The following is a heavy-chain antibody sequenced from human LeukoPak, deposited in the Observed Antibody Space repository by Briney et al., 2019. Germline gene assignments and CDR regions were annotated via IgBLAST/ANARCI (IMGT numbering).Heavy chain of an antibody. V-gene: IGHV3-30*04. J-gene: IGHJ4*02. CDR2: ISYDGSNK. D-gene: IGHD5-12*01. CDR1: GFTFSSYA. Sequence: GGSLRLSCAASGFTFSSYAMHWVRQAPGKGLEWVAVISYDGSNKYYADSVKGRFTISRDNSKNTLYLQMNSLRAEDTAVYYCARRGAATRDFDYWGQGTLVTVSS. CDR3: ARRGAATRDFDY.